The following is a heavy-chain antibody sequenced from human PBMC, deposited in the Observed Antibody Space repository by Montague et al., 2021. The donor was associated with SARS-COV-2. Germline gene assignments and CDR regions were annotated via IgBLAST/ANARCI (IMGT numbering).Heavy chain of an antibody. CDR3: ARLPYFDDSTHAFDI. J-gene: IGHJ3*02. CDR2: IFYSGST. CDR1: GGSISSSSYY. D-gene: IGHD3-22*01. Sequence: SETLSLTCTVSGGSISSSSYYWGWIRQPPGKGLEWIGNIFYSGSTYYNTSLKSRVTISVDTSKNQFSLRLSSVTAADTAVYYCARLPYFDDSTHAFDIWGQGTMVTVSS. V-gene: IGHV4-39*01.